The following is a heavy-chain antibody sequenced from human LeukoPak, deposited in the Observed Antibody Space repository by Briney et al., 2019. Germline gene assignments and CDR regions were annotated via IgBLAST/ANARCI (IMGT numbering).Heavy chain of an antibody. D-gene: IGHD4-17*01. CDR2: IYNSGST. J-gene: IGHJ6*03. V-gene: IGHV4-4*07. Sequence: SETLSLPCTVSGGSISSYYWSWIRQPAGKGLEWIGRIYNSGSTNYNPSLKSRVTISVDTSKNQFPLKLSSVTAADTAVYYCARVGNYGDYGGSYYYYYYYMDVWGKGTTVTVSS. CDR3: ARVGNYGDYGGSYYYYYYYMDV. CDR1: GGSISSYY.